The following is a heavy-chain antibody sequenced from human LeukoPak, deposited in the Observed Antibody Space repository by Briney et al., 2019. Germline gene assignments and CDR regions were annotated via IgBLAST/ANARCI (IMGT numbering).Heavy chain of an antibody. D-gene: IGHD2-15*01. CDR3: ARQYCRGGNCYGNAFDI. V-gene: IGHV3-53*01. J-gene: IGHJ3*02. CDR2: IYRGGDT. CDR1: GFTVISSY. Sequence: GGSLRLSCAASGFTVISSYMNWVRQAPGKGLEWVSVIYRGGDTYYGDSVKGRFTISRDNSKNTLYLQMKSLRAEDTAVYYCARQYCRGGNCYGNAFDIWGQGTVVTVSS.